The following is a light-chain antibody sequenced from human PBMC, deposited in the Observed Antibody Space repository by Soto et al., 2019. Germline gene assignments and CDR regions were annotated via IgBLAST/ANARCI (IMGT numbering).Light chain of an antibody. CDR1: SGHSSYA. J-gene: IGLJ3*02. CDR2: LISDGRH. CDR3: QTWGTGINWV. V-gene: IGLV4-69*01. Sequence: QPVLTQSPSASASLGASVKLTCTLSSGHSSYAIAWHQLLPEKGPRFLMKLISDGRHSKGDGIPDCFSGSSSGAERYLTIAILQSEDEADYYCQTWGTGINWVFGGGTKLTVL.